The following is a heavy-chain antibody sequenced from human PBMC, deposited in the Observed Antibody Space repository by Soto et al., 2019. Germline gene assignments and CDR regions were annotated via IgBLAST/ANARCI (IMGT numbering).Heavy chain of an antibody. D-gene: IGHD3-22*01. Sequence: QLQLQESDSGLVRPAQTLSLTCAVSGASVSSGSYSWSWIRQPPGKGLEWIGFYFQGGDAYYNPSIESRGTISVDRSKNQFSLKLRSVTAADTAVYYCARLDYQSSGSYAFDIWGQGTTVTVSS. V-gene: IGHV4-30-2*01. J-gene: IGHJ3*02. CDR1: GASVSSGSYS. CDR3: ARLDYQSSGSYAFDI. CDR2: YFQGGDA.